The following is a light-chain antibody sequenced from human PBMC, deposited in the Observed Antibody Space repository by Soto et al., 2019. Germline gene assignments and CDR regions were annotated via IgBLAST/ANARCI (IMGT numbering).Light chain of an antibody. CDR1: QSVSSSY. CDR3: QQYGGSPRYT. J-gene: IGKJ2*01. V-gene: IGKV3-20*01. CDR2: GAS. Sequence: EIVLTQSPGTLSLSPGERATLSCRASQSVSSSYLAWYQQKPGQAPRLLIYGASSRATGIPDRFSGSGSGTDFTLTISRLEPVDSAVYYCQQYGGSPRYTFGQGTKLEIK.